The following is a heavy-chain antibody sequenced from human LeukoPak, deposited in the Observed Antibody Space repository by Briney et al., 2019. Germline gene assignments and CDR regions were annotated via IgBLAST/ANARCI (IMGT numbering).Heavy chain of an antibody. CDR1: GYTFTGYY. V-gene: IGHV1-2*02. Sequence: ASVKVSCKASGYTFTGYYMHWVRQAPGQGLEWMGWINPNSGGTNYAQKFQGRVTMTRDTSTSTVYMELSSLRSEDTAVYYCARAELLWFGESALLDYWGQGTLVTVSS. D-gene: IGHD3-10*01. J-gene: IGHJ4*02. CDR3: ARAELLWFGESALLDY. CDR2: INPNSGGT.